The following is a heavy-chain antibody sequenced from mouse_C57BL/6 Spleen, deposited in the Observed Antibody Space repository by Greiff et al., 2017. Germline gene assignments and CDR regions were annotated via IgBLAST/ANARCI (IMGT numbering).Heavy chain of an antibody. V-gene: IGHV1-69*01. Sequence: QVQLQQPGAELVMPGASVKLSCKASGYTFTSYWMHWVKQRPGQGLEWIGEIDPSDSYTNYNQKFKGKSTLTVDKSSSTAYMQLSSLTSEDSAVYYCARYYYGSSYEFYFDYWGQGTTLTVSS. J-gene: IGHJ2*01. D-gene: IGHD1-1*01. CDR3: ARYYYGSSYEFYFDY. CDR2: IDPSDSYT. CDR1: GYTFTSYW.